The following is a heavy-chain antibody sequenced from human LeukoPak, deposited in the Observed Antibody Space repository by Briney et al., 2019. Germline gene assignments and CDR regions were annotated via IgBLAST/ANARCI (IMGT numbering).Heavy chain of an antibody. CDR1: GFTFSSYG. J-gene: IGHJ3*02. D-gene: IGHD3-22*01. V-gene: IGHV3-23*01. CDR3: ARMGYYDSSGYFDAFDI. CDR2: ISGSGGST. Sequence: GGSLRLSCAASGFTFSSYGMSWVRQAPGKGLEWVSAISGSGGSTYYADSVKGRFTISRDNARNSLYLQMNSLRAEDTAVYYCARMGYYDSSGYFDAFDIWGQGTMVTVSA.